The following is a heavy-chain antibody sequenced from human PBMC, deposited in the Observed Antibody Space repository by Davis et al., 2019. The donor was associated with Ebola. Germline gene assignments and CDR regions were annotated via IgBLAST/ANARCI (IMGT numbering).Heavy chain of an antibody. CDR3: ATNSGGIAAAGKGYYYYGMDV. CDR2: IIPILGIA. CDR1: GGTFSSYA. D-gene: IGHD6-13*01. V-gene: IGHV1-69*04. J-gene: IGHJ6*02. Sequence: SVKVSCKASGGTFSSYAISWVRQAPGQGLEWMGRIIPILGIANYAQKFQGRVTITADKSTSTAYMELSSLRSDDTAVYYCATNSGGIAAAGKGYYYYGMDVWGQGTTVTVSS.